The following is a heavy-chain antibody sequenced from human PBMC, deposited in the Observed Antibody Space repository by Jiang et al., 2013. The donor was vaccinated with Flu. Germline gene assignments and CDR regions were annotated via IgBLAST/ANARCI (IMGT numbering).Heavy chain of an antibody. CDR1: GFTFSGHG. CDR2: IWYDGSNQ. Sequence: VESGGGLVQPGKSLRLSCAASGFTFSGHGMHWVRQAPGKGLEWVAVIWYDGSNQYYAESVKGRFTISRDNSKNTLDLQMDSLRADDTAVYYCARGGSCFNGNCYRIDYWGQGT. D-gene: IGHD2-8*01. J-gene: IGHJ4*03. CDR3: ARGGSCFNGNCYRIDY. V-gene: IGHV3-33*01.